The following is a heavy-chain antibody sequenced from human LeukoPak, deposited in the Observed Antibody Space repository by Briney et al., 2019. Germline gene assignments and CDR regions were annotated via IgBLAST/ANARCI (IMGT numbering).Heavy chain of an antibody. CDR3: AREGVSHSYYFDY. J-gene: IGHJ4*02. CDR2: IYYSGST. CDR1: GGSIISSTYY. Sequence: SETLSLTCTVSGGSIISSTYYWGWIRQPPGKGLEWIGSIYYSGSTYYNPSLKSRVTISVDTSKNQFSLKLSSVTAADTAVYYCAREGVSHSYYFDYWGQGTLVTVSS. D-gene: IGHD3-10*01. V-gene: IGHV4-39*07.